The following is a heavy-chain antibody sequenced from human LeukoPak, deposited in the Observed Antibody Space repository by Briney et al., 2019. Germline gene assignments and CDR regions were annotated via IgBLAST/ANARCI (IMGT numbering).Heavy chain of an antibody. V-gene: IGHV3-30*04. CDR2: ISYDGSNK. CDR3: ARDPHPSVGMDV. J-gene: IGHJ6*02. CDR1: GFTFSSYA. Sequence: EGSLRLSCAASGFTFSSYAMHWVRQAPGKGLEWVAVISYDGSNKYYADSVKGRFTISRDNSKNTLYLQMNSLRAEDTAVYYCARDPHPSVGMDVWGQGTTVTVSS.